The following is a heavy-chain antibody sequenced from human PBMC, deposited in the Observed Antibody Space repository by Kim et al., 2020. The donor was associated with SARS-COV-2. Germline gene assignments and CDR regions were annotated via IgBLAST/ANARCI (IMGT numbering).Heavy chain of an antibody. D-gene: IGHD6-19*01. CDR3: ARVAGGAWGY. Sequence: NSNPAPQSRVPISVDTSKNQFSLKLSSVTAADTAVYYCARVAGGAWGYWGQGTLVTVSS. J-gene: IGHJ4*02. V-gene: IGHV4-34*01.